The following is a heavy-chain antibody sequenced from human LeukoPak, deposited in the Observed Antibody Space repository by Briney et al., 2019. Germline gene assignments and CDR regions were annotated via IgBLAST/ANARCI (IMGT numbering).Heavy chain of an antibody. CDR1: GFTFSSYE. Sequence: PGGSLRLSCAASGFTFSSYEMNWVRQAPGKGLEWVSYISGSGRTMSYADSVKGRFTIARYNAKNSLYLQMNSLRVEDTAVYHCARGGLYGYDVFDYWGQGTLVTVSS. CDR2: ISGSGRTM. J-gene: IGHJ4*02. CDR3: ARGGLYGYDVFDY. V-gene: IGHV3-48*03. D-gene: IGHD5-12*01.